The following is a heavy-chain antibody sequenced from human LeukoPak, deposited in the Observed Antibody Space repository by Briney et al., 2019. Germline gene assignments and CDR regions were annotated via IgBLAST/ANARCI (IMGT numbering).Heavy chain of an antibody. CDR3: AKRRPTGNYFDY. V-gene: IGHV3-23*01. Sequence: GGSLRLSCEGSGFTFKNFGIRWIRQAPGKGLEWVSEVSGSGRITDYADSVKGRFAISRDNSKNALYLQMNNLGVEDTAIYYCAKRRPTGNYFDYWGQGTLVTVSA. D-gene: IGHD2-8*02. CDR1: GFTFKNFG. J-gene: IGHJ4*02. CDR2: VSGSGRIT.